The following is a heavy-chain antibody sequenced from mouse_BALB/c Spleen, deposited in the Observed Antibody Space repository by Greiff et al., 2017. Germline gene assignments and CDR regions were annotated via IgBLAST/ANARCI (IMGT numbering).Heavy chain of an antibody. V-gene: IGHV5-17*02. CDR2: ISSGSSTI. D-gene: IGHD1-1*01. J-gene: IGHJ2*01. Sequence: EVMLVESGGGLVKPGGSLKLSCAASGFTFSSFGMHWVRQAPEKGLEWVAYISSGSSTIYYADTVKGRFTISRDNPKNTLFLQMTSLRSEDTAMYYCARGGSSYFDYWGQGTTLTVSS. CDR3: ARGGSSYFDY. CDR1: GFTFSSFG.